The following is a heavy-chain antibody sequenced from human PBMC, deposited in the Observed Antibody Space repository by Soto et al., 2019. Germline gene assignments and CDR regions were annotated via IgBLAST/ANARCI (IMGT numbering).Heavy chain of an antibody. Sequence: PSETLSLTCTVSGGSISSYYWSWIRQPPGKGLEWIGYIYYSGSTNYNPSLKSRVTISVDTSKNQFSLKLSSVTAADTAVYYCARDFYSNYGYYYYGMDVWGQGTTVTVSS. V-gene: IGHV4-59*01. CDR1: GGSISSYY. CDR3: ARDFYSNYGYYYYGMDV. J-gene: IGHJ6*02. CDR2: IYYSGST. D-gene: IGHD4-4*01.